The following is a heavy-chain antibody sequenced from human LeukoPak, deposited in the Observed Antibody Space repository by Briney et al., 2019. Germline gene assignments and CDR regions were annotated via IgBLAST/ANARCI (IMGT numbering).Heavy chain of an antibody. V-gene: IGHV4-4*07. D-gene: IGHD6-19*01. CDR3: ARETEVPGGRSWDF. J-gene: IGHJ4*02. Sequence: SETLSLTCTVSCGSISSYYWTWIRQPAGKGLEWIGRIHPSGTTNHNPSLKSRVIMSLDMSNNQFSLKVRSVTAADTAVYYCARETEVPGGRSWDFWGQGTLVTVSS. CDR2: IHPSGTT. CDR1: CGSISSYY.